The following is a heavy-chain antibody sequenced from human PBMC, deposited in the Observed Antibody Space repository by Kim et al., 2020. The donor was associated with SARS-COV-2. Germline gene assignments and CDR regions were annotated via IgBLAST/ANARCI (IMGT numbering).Heavy chain of an antibody. D-gene: IGHD6-13*01. V-gene: IGHV4-34*01. J-gene: IGHJ4*02. CDR1: GGSFSGYY. CDR3: ARRRSGIAAAGRAWSTVTPQEPYYFDY. CDR2: INHSGST. Sequence: SETLSLTCAVYGGSFSGYYWSWIRQPPGKGLEWIGEINHSGSTNYNPSLKSRVTISVDTSKNQFSLKLSSVTAADTAVYYCARRRSGIAAAGRAWSTVTPQEPYYFDYWGQGTLVTVSS.